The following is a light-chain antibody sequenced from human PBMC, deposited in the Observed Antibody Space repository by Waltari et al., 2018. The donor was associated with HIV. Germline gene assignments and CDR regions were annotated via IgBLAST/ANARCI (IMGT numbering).Light chain of an antibody. CDR3: SSYTDTSTLV. CDR2: EVT. V-gene: IGLV2-14*01. CDR1: SSDLVGFNY. Sequence: QSALTQPASVSGSPGQSITISCTGTSSDLVGFNYVSWYQHHPGKAPTGIIYEVTHRPSGVSDRFSGSKSGRVASLSISGLQAEDEGDYYCSSYTDTSTLVFGGGTKLTVL. J-gene: IGLJ3*02.